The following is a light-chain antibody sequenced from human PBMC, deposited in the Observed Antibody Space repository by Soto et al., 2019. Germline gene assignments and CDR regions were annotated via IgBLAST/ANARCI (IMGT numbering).Light chain of an antibody. CDR1: QSISSH. CDR3: QQYGSSGT. J-gene: IGKJ1*01. Sequence: DIRMTQSPSSLSASVGDTVTITCRASQSISSHLNWYQQKPGKXPXXLMYTASNLQSGVPSRFSGSGSGTDFTLTISRLEPEDFAVYYCQQYGSSGTFGQGTKVDIK. V-gene: IGKV1-39*01. CDR2: TAS.